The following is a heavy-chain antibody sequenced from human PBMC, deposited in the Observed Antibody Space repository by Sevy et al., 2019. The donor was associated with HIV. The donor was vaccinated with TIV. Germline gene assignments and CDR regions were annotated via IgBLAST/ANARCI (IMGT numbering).Heavy chain of an antibody. V-gene: IGHV6-1*01. CDR3: ARDGGTYGDYWLDY. D-gene: IGHD4-17*01. Sequence: SQTLSLTCAISGDSVSSNSAAWNWIRQSPSRGLEWQGRTYYRSKWYNDYAVSVKSRITINPDTFKNQFSLQLNSVTPEDTAVYYCARDGGTYGDYWLDYWGQGTLVTVSS. J-gene: IGHJ4*02. CDR1: GDSVSSNSAA. CDR2: TYYRSKWYN.